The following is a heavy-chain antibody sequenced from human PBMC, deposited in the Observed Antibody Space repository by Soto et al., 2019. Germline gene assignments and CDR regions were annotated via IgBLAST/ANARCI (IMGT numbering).Heavy chain of an antibody. V-gene: IGHV4-30-4*01. CDR2: IYYTGST. CDR1: GGSFSSGDYY. Sequence: LSLTCTVSGGSFSSGDYYWSWFRHPPGKCLEWIGYIYYTGSTFNNPSLKSRVSISIDTSKTQFSLKLSSVTAADTAVYYCARIHFGDEPSYYYYGMDVWGQGTTVTVSS. CDR3: ARIHFGDEPSYYYYGMDV. D-gene: IGHD4-17*01. J-gene: IGHJ6*02.